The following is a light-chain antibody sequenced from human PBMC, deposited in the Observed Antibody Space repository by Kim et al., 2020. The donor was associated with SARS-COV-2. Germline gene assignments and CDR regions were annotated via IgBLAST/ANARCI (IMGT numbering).Light chain of an antibody. V-gene: IGKV1-5*01. CDR3: QQYNSYPFT. Sequence: DIQMTQSPSTLSASVGDRVTITCRASQSITTWLAWFQQKPGKAPNVLIYDASTLKSGAPSSFSGSGSGTEFTLTISSLQPDDVGTYYCQQYNSYPFTFGHGTKVDIK. J-gene: IGKJ3*01. CDR2: DAS. CDR1: QSITTW.